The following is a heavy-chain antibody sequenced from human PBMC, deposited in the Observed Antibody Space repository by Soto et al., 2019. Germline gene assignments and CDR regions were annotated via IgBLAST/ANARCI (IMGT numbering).Heavy chain of an antibody. V-gene: IGHV4-34*01. D-gene: IGHD3-22*01. CDR2: INHSGST. CDR1: GGSFSGYY. J-gene: IGHJ6*02. Sequence: SETLSLTCAVYGGSFSGYYWSWIRQPPGKGLEWIGEINHSGSTNYNPSLKSRVTISVDTSKNQFSLKLSSVTAADTAVYYCARGNMIVVGYYYGMDVWGQGTTVT. CDR3: ARGNMIVVGYYYGMDV.